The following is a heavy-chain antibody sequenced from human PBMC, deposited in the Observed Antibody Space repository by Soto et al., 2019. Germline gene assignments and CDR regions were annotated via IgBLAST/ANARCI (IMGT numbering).Heavy chain of an antibody. CDR2: IGTAGDP. J-gene: IGHJ6*02. D-gene: IGHD3-22*01. CDR1: GFILSGYD. Sequence: PVGSLRLSCVASGFILSGYDMHWVRQATGEGLEWVSAIGTAGDPDYSGSVKGRFTISRGNAENSVYLQMNSLRAGDTAVYYCARAGYDSSGYYFYAMDVWGPGTTVTVSS. CDR3: ARAGYDSSGYYFYAMDV. V-gene: IGHV3-13*05.